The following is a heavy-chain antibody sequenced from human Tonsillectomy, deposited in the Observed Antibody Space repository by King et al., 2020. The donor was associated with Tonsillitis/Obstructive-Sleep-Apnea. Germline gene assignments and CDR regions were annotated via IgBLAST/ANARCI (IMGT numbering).Heavy chain of an antibody. V-gene: IGHV4-59*01. CDR1: GGSFSSYY. CDR3: ARVPFPYETVTTGGWFDP. J-gene: IGHJ5*02. CDR2: IYYSGST. Sequence: VQLQESGPGLVKPSETLSLTCTVSGGSFSSYYWSWIRQPPGKGLECIGYIYYSGSTNYNPSLKSRVTISVDTSKNQFSLKLSSVTAADTAVYYFARVPFPYETVTTGGWFDPWGQGTLVTVSS. D-gene: IGHD4-11*01.